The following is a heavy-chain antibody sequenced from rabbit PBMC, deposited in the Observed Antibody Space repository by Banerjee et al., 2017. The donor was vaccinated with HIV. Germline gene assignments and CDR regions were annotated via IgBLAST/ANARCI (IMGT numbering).Heavy chain of an antibody. CDR3: ARDRAHDGDLHFNL. Sequence: QQQLVESGGGLVKPGASLTLTCKASGFSFSSGYWICWVRQAPGKGLEWIACISTTNGKIYYAGWVNGRFTISKTSSTTVTLQMTSLTAADTATYFCARDRAHDGDLHFNLWGPGTLVTVS. CDR1: GFSFSSGYW. D-gene: IGHD2-1*01. J-gene: IGHJ4*01. V-gene: IGHV1S45*01. CDR2: ISTTNGKI.